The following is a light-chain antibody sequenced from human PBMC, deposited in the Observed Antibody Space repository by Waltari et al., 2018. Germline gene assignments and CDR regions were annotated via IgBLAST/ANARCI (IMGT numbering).Light chain of an antibody. J-gene: IGLJ3*02. CDR1: SGSIADNY. Sequence: NFMLTQPHSVSESPGKTVTISCTGSSGSIADNYVQWYQQRPGSAPTTVIVEDNRRASGVPDGFSGSIDSSSNAASLAISGLKTEDEADYYCQSYDGSNWVFGGGTKLTVL. V-gene: IGLV6-57*02. CDR2: EDN. CDR3: QSYDGSNWV.